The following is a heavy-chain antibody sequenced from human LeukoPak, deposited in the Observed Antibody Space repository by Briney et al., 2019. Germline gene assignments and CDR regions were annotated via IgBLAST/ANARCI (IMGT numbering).Heavy chain of an antibody. Sequence: GGSLRLSCAASAFTFSSYGMHWVRQAPSKGLEWVAFIRYDGSNKYYADSVKGRFTISRDNSKNTLYLQMNSLRAEDTAVYYCANFDSYGYVFDYWGQGTLVTVSS. CDR3: ANFDSYGYVFDY. CDR1: AFTFSSYG. V-gene: IGHV3-30*02. D-gene: IGHD5-18*01. CDR2: IRYDGSNK. J-gene: IGHJ4*02.